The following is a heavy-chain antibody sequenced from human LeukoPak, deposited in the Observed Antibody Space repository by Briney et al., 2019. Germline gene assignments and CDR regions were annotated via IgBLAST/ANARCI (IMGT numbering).Heavy chain of an antibody. V-gene: IGHV1-69*04. CDR3: ARVGYCSSTSCSTNSNDAFDI. Sequence: GASVKVSCKASGGTFSSYAISWVRQAPGRGLEWMGRIIPILGIANYAQKFQGRVTITADKSTSTAYMELSSLRSDDTAVYYCARVGYCSSTSCSTNSNDAFDIWGQGTMVTVSS. D-gene: IGHD2-2*02. J-gene: IGHJ3*02. CDR1: GGTFSSYA. CDR2: IIPILGIA.